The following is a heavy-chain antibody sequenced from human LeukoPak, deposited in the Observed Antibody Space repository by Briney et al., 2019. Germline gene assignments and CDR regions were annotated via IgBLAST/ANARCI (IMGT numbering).Heavy chain of an antibody. CDR1: GYTFTSYD. D-gene: IGHD5-24*01. CDR2: MYPNSGNT. J-gene: IGHJ4*02. CDR3: ARDVEMATEVFDY. V-gene: IGHV1-8*01. Sequence: ASVKVSCKASGYTFTSYDINWVRQATGQGLEWMGWMYPNSGNTGYAQKFQGRVTMTRNTSISTAYMELSSLRSEDTAVYYCARDVEMATEVFDYWGQGTLVTVSS.